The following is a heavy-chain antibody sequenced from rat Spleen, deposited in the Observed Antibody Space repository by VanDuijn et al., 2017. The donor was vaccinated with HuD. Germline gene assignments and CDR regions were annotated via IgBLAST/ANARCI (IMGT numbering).Heavy chain of an antibody. CDR3: ASEDYSLTGFAY. Sequence: EVQLVESGGGLVQPGRSMKLSCAASGFTFSNYDMAWVRQAPTKGLEWVASMSYDGTSTYYRDFVKGRFTISRDNADSTLYLQMDSLRSEDTATYYCASEDYSLTGFAYWGQGALVTVSS. CDR2: MSYDGTST. D-gene: IGHD1-2*01. V-gene: IGHV5-22*01. J-gene: IGHJ3*01. CDR1: GFTFSNYD.